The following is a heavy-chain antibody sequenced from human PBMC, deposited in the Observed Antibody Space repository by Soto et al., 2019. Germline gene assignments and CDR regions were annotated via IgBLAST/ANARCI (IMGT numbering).Heavy chain of an antibody. CDR3: ARSISSGWYLYYYYGMDV. CDR2: IKQDGSEK. CDR1: GFTFISYW. V-gene: IGHV3-7*01. D-gene: IGHD6-19*01. Sequence: WGSLRLSCAASGFTFISYWISCVRHSPLKWREWVANIKQDGSEKYYVDSVKGRFTISRDNAKNSLYLQMNSLRAEDTAVYYCARSISSGWYLYYYYGMDVWGQGTTVTVSS. J-gene: IGHJ6*02.